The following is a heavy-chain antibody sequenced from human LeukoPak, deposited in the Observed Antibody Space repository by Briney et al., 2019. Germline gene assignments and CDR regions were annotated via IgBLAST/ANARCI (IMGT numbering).Heavy chain of an antibody. CDR2: IYHTGGS. Sequence: PSETLSLTRTVSGGSITTGPYYWSWIRRPPGKGLEWIATIYHTGGSYYNSSLKGRATISVDTSKSQFSLKLSSVTAADTALYYCARSLVVAATVDYWGQGTLVTVSS. CDR3: ARSLVVAATVDY. CDR1: GGSITTGPYY. V-gene: IGHV4-39*01. J-gene: IGHJ4*02. D-gene: IGHD2-15*01.